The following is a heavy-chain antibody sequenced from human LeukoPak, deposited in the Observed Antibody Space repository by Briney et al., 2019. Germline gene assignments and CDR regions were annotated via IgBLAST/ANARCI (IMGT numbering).Heavy chain of an antibody. D-gene: IGHD6-19*01. CDR3: ARDTRRGGAVAGTGDYFDY. CDR2: IYSGGST. Sequence: GGSLRLSCAASGFTVSSNYMSWVRQAPGKGLEWVSVIYSGGSTYYADSEKGRFTISRDNSKNTLYLQMNSLRAEDTAVYYCARDTRRGGAVAGTGDYFDYWGQGTLVTVSS. V-gene: IGHV3-66*01. CDR1: GFTVSSNY. J-gene: IGHJ4*02.